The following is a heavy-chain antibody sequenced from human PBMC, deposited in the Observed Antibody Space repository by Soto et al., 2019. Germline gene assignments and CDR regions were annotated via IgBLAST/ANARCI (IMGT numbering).Heavy chain of an antibody. CDR3: ARRQSSSWYGL. CDR1: GDSINSYH. J-gene: IGHJ4*02. Sequence: SETLSLTCTVSGDSINSYHWSWIRQPPGKGLEWIGYIFYSGSTNYNPSLKSRVTISVDTSKNQFSLKLSSVTAADTAVYYCARRQSSSWYGLWGQGTLVTVSS. D-gene: IGHD6-13*01. CDR2: IFYSGST. V-gene: IGHV4-59*08.